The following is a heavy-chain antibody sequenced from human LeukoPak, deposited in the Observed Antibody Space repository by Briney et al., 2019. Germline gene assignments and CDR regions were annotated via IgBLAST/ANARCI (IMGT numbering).Heavy chain of an antibody. V-gene: IGHV3-48*01. D-gene: IGHD4-17*01. J-gene: IGHJ4*02. CDR1: GFTFSSYS. CDR3: AKDPGYGDYYFDY. CDR2: ISSSSTI. Sequence: GGSLRLSCAASGFTFSSYSMNWVRQAPGKGLEWVSYISSSSTIYYADSVKGRFTISRDNAKNSLYLQMNSLRAEDTAVYYCAKDPGYGDYYFDYWGQGTLVTVSS.